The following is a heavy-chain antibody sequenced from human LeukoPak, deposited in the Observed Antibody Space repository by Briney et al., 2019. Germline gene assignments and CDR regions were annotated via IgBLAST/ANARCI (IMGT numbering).Heavy chain of an antibody. D-gene: IGHD3-10*02. V-gene: IGHV1-58*02. CDR2: IVVGSGNT. CDR1: GFTFTSSA. Sequence: GTSVKVSCKASGFTFTSSAMQWVRQARGQRLEWIGWIVVGSGNTNYAQKFQERVTITRGMSTSTAYMELSSLRSEDTAVYYCAVSSVRGVMFDPWGQGTLVTVSS. J-gene: IGHJ5*02. CDR3: AVSSVRGVMFDP.